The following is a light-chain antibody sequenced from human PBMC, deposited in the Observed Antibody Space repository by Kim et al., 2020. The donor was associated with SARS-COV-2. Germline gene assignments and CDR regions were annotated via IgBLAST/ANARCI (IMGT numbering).Light chain of an antibody. Sequence: CPGERATLSCRASQSVSSSDLAWYQQKPVQAPRLLIYGASSRATGIPDRFSGSGSGTDFTLTISRLEPEDLAVYYCQQYGSTPQTFGQGTKVDIK. V-gene: IGKV3-20*01. CDR3: QQYGSTPQT. CDR2: GAS. J-gene: IGKJ1*01. CDR1: QSVSSSD.